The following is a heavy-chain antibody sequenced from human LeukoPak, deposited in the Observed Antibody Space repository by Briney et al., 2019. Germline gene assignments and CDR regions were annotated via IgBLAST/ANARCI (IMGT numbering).Heavy chain of an antibody. D-gene: IGHD2-2*01. V-gene: IGHV4-34*01. CDR1: GGSFSGYY. Sequence: SETLSLTCAVYGGSFSGYYWSWIRQPPGKGLEWIGEIYHSGSTNYNPSLKSRVTISVDTSKNQFSLKLSSVTAADTAVYYCARGIVVVPASLTQPSPLYYYYGMDVWGQGTTVTVSS. CDR3: ARGIVVVPASLTQPSPLYYYYGMDV. CDR2: IYHSGST. J-gene: IGHJ6*02.